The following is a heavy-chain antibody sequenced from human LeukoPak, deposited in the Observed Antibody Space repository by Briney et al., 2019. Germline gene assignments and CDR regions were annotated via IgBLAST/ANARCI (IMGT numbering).Heavy chain of an antibody. V-gene: IGHV3-21*04. CDR3: ARPFSKSNAFDI. D-gene: IGHD4-11*01. Sequence: GGSLRLSCAASGFTFSSYAMSWVRQAPGKGLEWVSAISSSGSTIYYADSVKGRFTISRDNAKNSLYLQMNSLRAEDTAVYYCARPFSKSNAFDIWGQGTMVTVSS. CDR1: GFTFSSYA. J-gene: IGHJ3*02. CDR2: ISSSGSTI.